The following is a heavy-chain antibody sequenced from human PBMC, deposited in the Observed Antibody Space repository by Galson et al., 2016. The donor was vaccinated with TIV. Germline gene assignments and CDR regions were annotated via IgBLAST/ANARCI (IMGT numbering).Heavy chain of an antibody. CDR1: GYSFSRHA. CDR3: ARDRYCSSVSCSFDSNWFDP. V-gene: IGHV7-4-1*02. Sequence: QSGAEVKKPGESLRISCKASGYSFSRHALSWVRQAPGQGLEWMGWINTNTGNPMYAQGFTGRFVFSLDTSVSTAYLQISSLKAEDTAVYYCARDRYCSSVSCSFDSNWFDPWGQGTLVTVSS. D-gene: IGHD2-2*01. CDR2: INTNTGNP. J-gene: IGHJ5*02.